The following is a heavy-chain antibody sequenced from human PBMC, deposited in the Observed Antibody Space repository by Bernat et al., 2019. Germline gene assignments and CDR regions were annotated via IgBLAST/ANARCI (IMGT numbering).Heavy chain of an antibody. Sequence: EVQLVESGGGLVQPGGSLRLSCAASGFTVSSNYMSWVRQAPGKGLEWVSVIYSGGSTYYADSVKDRFTISRDKSKNTLYLQMNSLRAEDTAVYYCARDNYDSSGSGMDVWGQGTTVTVSS. D-gene: IGHD3-22*01. V-gene: IGHV3-66*01. CDR3: ARDNYDSSGSGMDV. CDR2: IYSGGST. J-gene: IGHJ6*02. CDR1: GFTVSSNY.